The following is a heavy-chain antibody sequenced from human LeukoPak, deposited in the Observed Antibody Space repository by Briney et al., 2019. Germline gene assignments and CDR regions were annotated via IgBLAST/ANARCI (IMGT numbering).Heavy chain of an antibody. CDR2: ISWNSGSI. Sequence: PGGSLRLSCAASGFTFDDYAMHWVRQAPGKGLEWVSGISWNSGSIGYADSVKGRFTISRDNAKNSLYLQMNSLRAEDTALYYCAKDMSGSWYYFDYWGQGTLVTVSS. V-gene: IGHV3-9*01. CDR3: AKDMSGSWYYFDY. CDR1: GFTFDDYA. D-gene: IGHD6-13*01. J-gene: IGHJ4*02.